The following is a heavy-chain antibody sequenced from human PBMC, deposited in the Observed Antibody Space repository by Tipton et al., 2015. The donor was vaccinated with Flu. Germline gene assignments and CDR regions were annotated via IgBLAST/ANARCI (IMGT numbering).Heavy chain of an antibody. J-gene: IGHJ3*02. D-gene: IGHD3-3*01. CDR1: GFTFSLYW. Sequence: SLRLSCTTSGFTFSLYWMTWVRRAPGKGLEWVANIKQDGSEHYYLDPVKGRFTISRDNAKNTLYLQMCNLRAEDTAMYFCARAPEWLSYGFDIWGQGTKVTVSP. V-gene: IGHV3-7*01. CDR3: ARAPEWLSYGFDI. CDR2: IKQDGSEH.